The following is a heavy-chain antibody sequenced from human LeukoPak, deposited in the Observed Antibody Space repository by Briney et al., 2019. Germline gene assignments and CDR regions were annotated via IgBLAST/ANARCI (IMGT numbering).Heavy chain of an antibody. J-gene: IGHJ6*01. CDR2: ISTYNGNT. Sequence: ASVTVSCKASGYTFINYDISWVRQAPGHGLEWMGWISTYNGNTNYALELQGTVTMTTDRSTSTAYMEVRSLRSDDTAVYYCARDGGPPRTFHYNGLDGWGQGITVSVSS. CDR1: GYTFINYD. CDR3: ARDGGPPRTFHYNGLDG. D-gene: IGHD2-21*01. V-gene: IGHV1-18*01.